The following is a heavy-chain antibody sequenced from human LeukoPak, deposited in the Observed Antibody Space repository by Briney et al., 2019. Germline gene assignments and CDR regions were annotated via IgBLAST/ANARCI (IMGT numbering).Heavy chain of an antibody. V-gene: IGHV4-59*08. J-gene: IGHJ4*02. Sequence: PSETLSLTCTVSGGSISSYYWSWIRQPPGKGLEWIGYIYYSGSTNYNPSLRSRVTISVDTSKNQFSLKLSSVTAADTAVYYCARRAYSYGHPGYYFDYWGRGTLVTVSS. CDR1: GGSISSYY. CDR2: IYYSGST. CDR3: ARRAYSYGHPGYYFDY. D-gene: IGHD5-18*01.